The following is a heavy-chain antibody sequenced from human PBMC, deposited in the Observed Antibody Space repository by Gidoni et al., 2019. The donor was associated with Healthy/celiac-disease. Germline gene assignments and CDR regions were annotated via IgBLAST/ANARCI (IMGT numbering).Heavy chain of an antibody. CDR2: IWYDGSNK. J-gene: IGHJ4*02. V-gene: IGHV3-33*01. CDR3: ARNQNYYGSGSYPLVDY. Sequence: QVQLVESGGGVVQPGRSLRLSCAASGFTFSSYGMHWVRQAPGKGLEWVAVIWYDGSNKYYADSVKGRFTISRDNSKNTLYLQMNSLRAEDTAVYYCARNQNYYGSGSYPLVDYWGQGTLVTVSS. D-gene: IGHD3-10*01. CDR1: GFTFSSYG.